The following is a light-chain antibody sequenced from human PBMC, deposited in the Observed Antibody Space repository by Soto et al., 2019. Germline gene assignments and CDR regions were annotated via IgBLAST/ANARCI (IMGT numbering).Light chain of an antibody. V-gene: IGKV1-39*01. CDR1: QNISSY. CDR2: AAS. CDR3: KQSYSTLWT. Sequence: DIQMTQSPSSLSASVGDRVTITCRASQNISSYLNWYQQKPGKAPKLLIYAASSLQSGVPSRFSGSGSGTDFTLTISSLQPEDFATYYCKQSYSTLWTFGQGTKVEIK. J-gene: IGKJ1*01.